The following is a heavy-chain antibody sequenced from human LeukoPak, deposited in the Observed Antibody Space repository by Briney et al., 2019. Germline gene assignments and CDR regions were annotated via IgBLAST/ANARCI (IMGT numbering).Heavy chain of an antibody. CDR3: ARGRWDAFDI. J-gene: IGHJ3*02. D-gene: IGHD6-13*01. CDR2: IIPIFGTA. Sequence: SVKVSCKASGGTFSSYAISWVRQAPGQGLEWMGGIIPIFGTANYAQKFQGRVTMTRDTSISTAYMELSRLRSDDTAVYYCARGRWDAFDIWGQGTMVTVSS. CDR1: GGTFSSYA. V-gene: IGHV1-69*05.